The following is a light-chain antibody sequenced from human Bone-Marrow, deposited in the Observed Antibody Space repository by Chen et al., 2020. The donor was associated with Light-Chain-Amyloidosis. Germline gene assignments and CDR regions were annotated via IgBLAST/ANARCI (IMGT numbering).Light chain of an antibody. CDR2: DNT. V-gene: IGLV1-51*01. J-gene: IGLJ2*01. CDR1: RSKLGERY. CDR3: GTWDSSLNSWL. Sequence: QSVLTPPPSVSAAPGQRVIISCSGGRSKLGERYVSWYQHLPYTAPRHVIVDNTRRPCGLAARFGGSECGSSAALATCGLQTGDEGDYYCGTWDSSLNSWLFGGGTKLTVL.